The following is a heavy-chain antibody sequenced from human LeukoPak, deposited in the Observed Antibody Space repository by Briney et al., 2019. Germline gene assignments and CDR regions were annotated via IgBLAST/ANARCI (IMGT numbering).Heavy chain of an antibody. CDR3: ARCGLTTVTTPLDAFDI. J-gene: IGHJ3*02. V-gene: IGHV1-69*13. D-gene: IGHD4-11*01. CDR2: IIPIFGTA. CDR1: AGTFSSYA. Sequence: SVKVSCKASAGTFSSYAISWVRQAPGQGLEWMGGIIPIFGTANYAQKIQGRVTITADESTSTAYMELSSLRSEDTAVYYCARCGLTTVTTPLDAFDIWGQGTMVTVSS.